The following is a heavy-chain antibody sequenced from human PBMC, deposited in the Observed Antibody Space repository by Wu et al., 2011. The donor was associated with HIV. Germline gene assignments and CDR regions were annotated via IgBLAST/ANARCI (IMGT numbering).Heavy chain of an antibody. V-gene: IGHV1-69*14. J-gene: IGHJ3*02. Sequence: QVQLVQSGAEVKKPGSSVKVSCKASGGTFNTFAVSWVRQAPGQGLEWMGRIIPIFGTAKYAQKFQGRVTITADKSTSTVYMELSSLRSEDTAVYYCALLVLGSNAFDIWGPRDNGHRLF. CDR3: ALLVLGSNAFDI. CDR2: IIPIFGTA. D-gene: IGHD2-8*01. CDR1: GGTFNTFA.